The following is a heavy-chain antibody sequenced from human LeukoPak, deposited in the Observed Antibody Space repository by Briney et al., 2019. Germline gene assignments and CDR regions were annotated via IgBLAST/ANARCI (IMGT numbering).Heavy chain of an antibody. J-gene: IGHJ3*02. CDR1: VGFISSGCYD. CDR3: ARNSGWYFDAFDI. Sequence: PSQTLYLTCTVSVGFISSGCYDWSWIRQHPGKGLEWIGYIYYSGSTYYNPSLKSRVTISVDTSKNQFSLKLSSVTAADTAVYYCARNSGWYFDAFDIWGQGTMVTVSS. D-gene: IGHD6-19*01. CDR2: IYYSGST. V-gene: IGHV4-31*03.